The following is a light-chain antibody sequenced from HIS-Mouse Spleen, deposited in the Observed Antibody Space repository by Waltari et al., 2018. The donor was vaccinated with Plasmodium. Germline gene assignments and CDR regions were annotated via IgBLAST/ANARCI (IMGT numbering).Light chain of an antibody. CDR2: RDS. CDR1: NIGSKN. J-gene: IGLJ2*01. V-gene: IGLV3-9*01. CDR3: QVWDSSTVV. Sequence: SYELTQPLSVSVALGQTARITCGGNNIGSKNVHWYQQKPGQAPMLVIDRDSNRPSGIPWRFSGSNSGNTATLTISRAQAGDEADYYCQVWDSSTVVFGGGTKLTVL.